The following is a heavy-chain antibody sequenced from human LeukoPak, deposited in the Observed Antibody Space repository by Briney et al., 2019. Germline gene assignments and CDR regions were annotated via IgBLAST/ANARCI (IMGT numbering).Heavy chain of an antibody. V-gene: IGHV3-30*02. J-gene: IGHJ4*02. CDR1: GFTFSSYG. Sequence: GRSLRLSCAASGFTFSSYGMHWVRQAPGKGLEWVAFIRYDGSNKYYADSVKGRFTISRDNSKNTLYLQMNSLRAEDTAVYYCAKDPLHPLRSDYFDYWGQGTLVTVSS. CDR3: AKDPLHPLRSDYFDY. CDR2: IRYDGSNK. D-gene: IGHD4-17*01.